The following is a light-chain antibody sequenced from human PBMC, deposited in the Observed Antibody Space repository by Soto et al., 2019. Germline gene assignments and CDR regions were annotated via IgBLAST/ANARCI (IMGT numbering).Light chain of an antibody. CDR2: AAS. CDR3: QQYNNPPLT. V-gene: IGKV1D-16*01. J-gene: IGKJ4*01. CDR1: QGVRGW. Sequence: DIKMTQSPSSLSASVGDRVTITCRASQGVRGWLAWYQQKPGKAPKSLIYAASTLQDGVPARFSGNGSETDFTLTISSLQSEDIGTYYCQQYNNPPLTLGGGTKVDIK.